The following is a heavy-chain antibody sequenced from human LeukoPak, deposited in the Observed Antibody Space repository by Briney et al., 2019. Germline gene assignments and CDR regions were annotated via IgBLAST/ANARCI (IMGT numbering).Heavy chain of an antibody. Sequence: GGSLRLSCAASGFVFDDYGMSWVRQVPGKGLEWVSTVNWNGDSTGYADSVKGRFTISRDNAKNSLYLQMNSLRAEDTALYYCVKLEYYFDSTGYFDYWGQGTLVTVSS. D-gene: IGHD3-22*01. V-gene: IGHV3-20*04. J-gene: IGHJ4*02. CDR1: GFVFDDYG. CDR3: VKLEYYFDSTGYFDY. CDR2: VNWNGDST.